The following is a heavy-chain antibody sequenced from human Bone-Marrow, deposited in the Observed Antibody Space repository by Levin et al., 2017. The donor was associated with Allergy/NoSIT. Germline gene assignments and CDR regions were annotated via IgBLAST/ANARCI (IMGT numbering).Heavy chain of an antibody. CDR2: ISGSGGST. D-gene: IGHD3-3*01. CDR3: AKNPTGSEGFLEWFHDYYYMDV. V-gene: IGHV3-23*01. J-gene: IGHJ6*03. CDR1: GFTFSSYA. Sequence: GGSLRLSCAASGFTFSSYAMSWVRQAPGKGLEWVSAISGSGGSTYYADSVKGRFTISRDNSKNTLYLQMNSLRAEDTAVYYCAKNPTGSEGFLEWFHDYYYMDVWGKGTTVTVSS.